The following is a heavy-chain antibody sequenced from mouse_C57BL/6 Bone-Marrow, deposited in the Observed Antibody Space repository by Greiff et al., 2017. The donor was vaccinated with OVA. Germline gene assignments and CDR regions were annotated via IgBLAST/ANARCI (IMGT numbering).Heavy chain of an antibody. CDR3: ARFDYDRAMDY. Sequence: VQLQQPGAELVMPGASVKLSCKASGYTFTSYWMHWVKQRPGQGLEWIGEIDPSDSYTNYNQKFKGKSTLTVDKSSSTAYMQLSSLTSEDSAVDYCARFDYDRAMDYWGQGTSVTVSS. J-gene: IGHJ4*01. V-gene: IGHV1-69*01. CDR2: IDPSDSYT. CDR1: GYTFTSYW. D-gene: IGHD2-4*01.